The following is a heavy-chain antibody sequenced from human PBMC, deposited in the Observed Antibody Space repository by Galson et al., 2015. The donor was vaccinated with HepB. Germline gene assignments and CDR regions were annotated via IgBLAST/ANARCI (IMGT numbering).Heavy chain of an antibody. J-gene: IGHJ4*02. V-gene: IGHV4-4*07. D-gene: IGHD4-23*01. Sequence: SETLSLTCTVSGSSISSYYWSWIRQPAGRGLEWIGRVYKSGSTYYNPSLKSRVTLPIDTSKNHFSLTLTSVTAADTAVYYCARVFGGNALDFWGQGILVTVSS. CDR2: VYKSGST. CDR1: GSSISSYY. CDR3: ARVFGGNALDF.